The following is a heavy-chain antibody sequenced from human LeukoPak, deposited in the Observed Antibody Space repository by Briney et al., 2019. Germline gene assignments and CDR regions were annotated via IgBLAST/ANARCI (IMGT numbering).Heavy chain of an antibody. V-gene: IGHV3-7*04. D-gene: IGHD3-16*02. Sequence: GGSLRLSCAASGFTFTDSWMSWVRQPPGKGLEWVGNRKPDGTEKYYVDSLQGRFTVSRDNAKNTLYLQMISLRAEDTAVYYCARVRYGNYFDYWGQGTLVTVSS. CDR3: ARVRYGNYFDY. CDR1: GFTFTDSW. CDR2: RKPDGTEK. J-gene: IGHJ4*02.